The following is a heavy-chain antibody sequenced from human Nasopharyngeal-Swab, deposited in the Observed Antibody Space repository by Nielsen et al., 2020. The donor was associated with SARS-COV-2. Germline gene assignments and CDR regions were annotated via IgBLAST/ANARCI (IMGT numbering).Heavy chain of an antibody. V-gene: IGHV2-70*11. J-gene: IGHJ3*02. CDR2: IDWDDDK. D-gene: IGHD2-15*01. CDR3: ARETPRVAFDI. CDR1: GFSLSTSGMC. Sequence: SGPTLVKPTQTLTLTCTFSGFSLSTSGMCVSWIRQPPGKALEWLARIDWDDDKYYSTSLKPRLTISKETSKNQVVLTMTNMDPVDTATYYCARETPRVAFDIWGKGITVTVSS.